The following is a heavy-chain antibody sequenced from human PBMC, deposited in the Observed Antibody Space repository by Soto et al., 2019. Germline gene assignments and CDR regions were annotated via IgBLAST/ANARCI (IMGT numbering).Heavy chain of an antibody. V-gene: IGHV3-73*02. CDR1: GFTFSGSA. Sequence: EVQLVESGGGLVQPGGSLKLSCAASGFTFSGSAMHWVRQASGKGLEWVGRIRSKANSYATAYAASVKGRFTISRDDSKNTAYLQMNSLKTEDTAVYYCTRLGSYYDSSGYFVWGQGTLVTVSS. J-gene: IGHJ4*02. D-gene: IGHD3-22*01. CDR2: IRSKANSYAT. CDR3: TRLGSYYDSSGYFV.